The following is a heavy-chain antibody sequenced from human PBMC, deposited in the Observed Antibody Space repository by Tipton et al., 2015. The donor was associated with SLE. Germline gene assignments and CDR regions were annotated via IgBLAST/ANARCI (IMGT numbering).Heavy chain of an antibody. J-gene: IGHJ4*02. Sequence: GQVKPSETLFLTCTVSGGSISSYYWSWIRQPPGKGLEWIGNVFYSGITNDNPSLKSRITISVDTSKDQFSLKLSSVTAADTAVYYCARRDDFWSGFMCWGQGTLVTVSS. CDR3: ARRDDFWSGFMC. CDR1: GGSISSYY. V-gene: IGHV4-59*01. D-gene: IGHD3-3*01. CDR2: VFYSGIT.